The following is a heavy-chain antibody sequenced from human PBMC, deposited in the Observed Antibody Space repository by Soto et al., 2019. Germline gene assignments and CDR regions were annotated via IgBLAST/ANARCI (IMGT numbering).Heavy chain of an antibody. V-gene: IGHV1-69*02. CDR3: ARGTAGSNSEYGMDV. CDR1: GGTFSSYS. J-gene: IGHJ6*02. D-gene: IGHD3-16*01. Sequence: QVQLVQSGAEVKKPGSSVKVSCKASGGTFSSYSMTWVRLAPGQGLEWMGRILAILGLVNYAQKFQGRVTITAHTSTSTAYMELRSLRSEDTAVYFCARGTAGSNSEYGMDVWGPGTTVTVSS. CDR2: ILAILGLV.